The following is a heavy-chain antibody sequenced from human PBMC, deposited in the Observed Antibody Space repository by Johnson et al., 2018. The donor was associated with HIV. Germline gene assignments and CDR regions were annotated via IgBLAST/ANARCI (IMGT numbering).Heavy chain of an antibody. J-gene: IGHJ3*01. V-gene: IGHV3-38-3*01. CDR2: ISGGST. Sequence: MQLVESGGGVVQPGRSLRLSCAASGFTVSSNEMSWVRQAPGKGLEWVSSISGGSTYYADSRKGRVTISSDNSKNTLQLQMKRLRAEDTAVYYCARGSRYTYDNDDAYRLHAFDFWGQGTMVTVSS. CDR1: GFTVSSNE. CDR3: ARGSRYTYDNDDAYRLHAFDF. D-gene: IGHD3-22*01.